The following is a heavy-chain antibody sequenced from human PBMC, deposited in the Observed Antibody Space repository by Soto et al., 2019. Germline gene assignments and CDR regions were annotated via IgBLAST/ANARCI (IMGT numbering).Heavy chain of an antibody. Sequence: SETLSLTCAVYGGSFSGYYWSWIRQPPGKGLEWIGEINHSGSTNYNPSLKSRVTISVDTSKNQFSLKLSSVTAADTAVYYCAREVAAAIYYYYYMDVWGKGTTVTVSS. V-gene: IGHV4-34*01. CDR1: GGSFSGYY. J-gene: IGHJ6*03. CDR3: AREVAAAIYYYYYMDV. CDR2: INHSGST. D-gene: IGHD6-13*01.